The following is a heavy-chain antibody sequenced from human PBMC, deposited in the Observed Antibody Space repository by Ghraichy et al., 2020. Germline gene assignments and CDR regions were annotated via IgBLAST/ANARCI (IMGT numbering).Heavy chain of an antibody. CDR3: AREDSSAWAPPTDY. CDR1: GFTFSTYS. J-gene: IGHJ4*02. CDR2: ISRSSSSI. V-gene: IGHV3-48*01. Sequence: GGSLRLSCAASGFTFSTYSMNWVRQAPGKGLEWVSYISRSSSSIYYADSVKGRFTISRDNAKNSLYLQMNSLRAEDTAVYYCAREDSSAWAPPTDYWGQGTLVTVSS. D-gene: IGHD6-19*01.